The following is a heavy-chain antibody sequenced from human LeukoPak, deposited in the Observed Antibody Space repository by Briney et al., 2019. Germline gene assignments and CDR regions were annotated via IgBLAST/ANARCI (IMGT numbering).Heavy chain of an antibody. V-gene: IGHV3-33*06. CDR3: AKERNDCSGGSFYYLDASDI. D-gene: IGHD2-15*01. J-gene: IGHJ3*02. CDR1: GFTFSSYG. CDR2: IWYDGSNK. Sequence: PGGSLRLSCAASGFTFSSYGMHWVRQAPDKGLEWVAVIWYDGSNKYYADSVKGRFTISRDNSKNTLYLQMNSLRAEDTAVYYSAKERNDCSGGSFYYLDASDIWGQGTMVTVSS.